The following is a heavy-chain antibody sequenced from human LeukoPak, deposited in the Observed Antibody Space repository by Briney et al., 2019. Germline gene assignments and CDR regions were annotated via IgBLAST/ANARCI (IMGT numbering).Heavy chain of an antibody. D-gene: IGHD3-3*01. CDR1: GYSFTSYW. Sequence: GESLKISCMGSGYSFTSYWIGWVRQMPGKGLEWMGIIYPGGSDTRYSPSFQGQVTISADKSISTAYLQWSSLKASDTAMYYCARVHDFWSGYPNAFDIWGQGTMVTVSS. V-gene: IGHV5-51*01. CDR3: ARVHDFWSGYPNAFDI. J-gene: IGHJ3*02. CDR2: IYPGGSDT.